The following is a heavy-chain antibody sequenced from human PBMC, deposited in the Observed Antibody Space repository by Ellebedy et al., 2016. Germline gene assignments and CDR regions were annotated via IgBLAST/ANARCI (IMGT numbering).Heavy chain of an antibody. V-gene: IGHV4-59*12. CDR3: ARGGTTYYDFWSGYYGAIENWFDP. D-gene: IGHD3-3*01. CDR2: IYYSGST. CDR1: GGSISSYY. Sequence: SETLFLTXTVSGGSISSYYWSWIRQPPGKGLEWIGYIYYSGSTYYNPSLKSRVTISVDTSKNQFSLKLSSVTAADTAVYYCARGGTTYYDFWSGYYGAIENWFDPWGQGTLVTVSS. J-gene: IGHJ5*02.